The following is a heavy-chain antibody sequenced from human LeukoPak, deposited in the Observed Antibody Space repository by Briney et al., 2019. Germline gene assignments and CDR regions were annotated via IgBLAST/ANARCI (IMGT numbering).Heavy chain of an antibody. V-gene: IGHV3-21*01. Sequence: PGGSLRLSCAASGFTFSSYSMNWVRQAPGKGLEWVSSISSSSSYIYYADSVKGRFTISRDNAKNSLYLQMNSQRPEDRGVYYCARRSSSTVAAFDIWAQGTMVSVSS. D-gene: IGHD6-6*01. CDR1: GFTFSSYS. J-gene: IGHJ3*02. CDR2: ISSSSSYI. CDR3: ARRSSSTVAAFDI.